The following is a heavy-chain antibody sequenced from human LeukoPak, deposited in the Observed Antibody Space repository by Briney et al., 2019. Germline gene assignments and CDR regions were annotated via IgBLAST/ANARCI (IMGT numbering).Heavy chain of an antibody. V-gene: IGHV4-59*08. J-gene: IGHJ2*01. D-gene: IGHD3-3*02. CDR1: GGSISGYY. Sequence: SETLSLTCTVSGGSISGYYWSWIRQPPGKGLEWIGFIYYSGSTKYNPSLKSRVTISVDTSKNQFSLKLSSVTAADTAVYYCARGRRSISLFSAFRYFDLWGRGTLVTVSS. CDR2: IYYSGST. CDR3: ARGRRSISLFSAFRYFDL.